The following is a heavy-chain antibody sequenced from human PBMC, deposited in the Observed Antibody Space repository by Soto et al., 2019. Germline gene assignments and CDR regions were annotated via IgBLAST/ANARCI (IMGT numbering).Heavy chain of an antibody. D-gene: IGHD2-15*01. CDR2: VYYSGSA. V-gene: IGHV4-39*01. Sequence: QLQLQESGPGLVKPSETLSLTCTVSGGSIFSISYYWVWIRQPPGKGLEWIGSVYYSGSAYYNPSLKSRLTISVDTSKNQFSVKLSSVTAADTAVYYCARSTLSSYYYLDVWGKGTTVTVSS. CDR1: GGSIFSISYY. CDR3: ARSTLSSYYYLDV. J-gene: IGHJ6*03.